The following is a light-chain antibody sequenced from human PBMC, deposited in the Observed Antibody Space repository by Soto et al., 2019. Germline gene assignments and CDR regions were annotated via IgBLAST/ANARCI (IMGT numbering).Light chain of an antibody. V-gene: IGKV3-20*01. CDR3: QQYKSWPPIT. Sequence: EIVLTQSPGTLSLSPGERATLSCRASQSVSNNYLAWYQQKPGQAPRLLIYGASNRATGIPDRFSGSGSGTDFTLTISSLKSEDYGVYYCQQYKSWPPITFGQGTRLEIK. CDR2: GAS. J-gene: IGKJ5*01. CDR1: QSVSNNY.